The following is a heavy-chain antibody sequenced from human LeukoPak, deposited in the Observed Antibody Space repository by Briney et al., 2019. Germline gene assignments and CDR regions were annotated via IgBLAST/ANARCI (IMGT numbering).Heavy chain of an antibody. V-gene: IGHV4-39*01. J-gene: IGHJ5*02. CDR2: TYYSGST. D-gene: IGHD2-2*01. Sequence: SETLSLTCTVSGGSISSSYDYWGWIRQPPGKGLEWIGSTYYSGSTHYNPSLKSRVTISVDTSKNQFSLKLSSVTAADTAVYYCVRNLSDIVVGPGGMRNNWFDPWGQGTLVTVSS. CDR3: VRNLSDIVVGPGGMRNNWFDP. CDR1: GGSISSSYDY.